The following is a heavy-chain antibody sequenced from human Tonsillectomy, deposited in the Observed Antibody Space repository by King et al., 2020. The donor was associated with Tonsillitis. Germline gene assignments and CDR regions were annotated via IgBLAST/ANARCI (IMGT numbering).Heavy chain of an antibody. Sequence: VQLVESGGSVVQPGGSLRVSCAASGFTFSSYGMHWVRQAPGKGLEWVAFIRYDGSNKYYADSVKGRFTISRDNSKNTVYLQMNSLRAEDTAMYYCADVHPHYYYGMDVWGQGTTVTVSS. J-gene: IGHJ6*02. CDR1: GFTFSSYG. V-gene: IGHV3-30*02. CDR3: ADVHPHYYYGMDV. D-gene: IGHD1-1*01. CDR2: IRYDGSNK.